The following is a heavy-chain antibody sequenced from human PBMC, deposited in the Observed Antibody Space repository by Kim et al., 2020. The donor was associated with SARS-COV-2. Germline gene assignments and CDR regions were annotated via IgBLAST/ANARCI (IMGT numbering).Heavy chain of an antibody. V-gene: IGHV4-59*01. CDR2: IYYSGST. J-gene: IGHJ6*02. CDR3: ARDSGRYYYGMDV. D-gene: IGHD3-10*01. Sequence: SETLSLTCTVSGGSISSYYWSWILQPPGKGLEWIGYIYYSGSTKYNPSLKSRVTISVDTSKNQFSLNLSSVTAADTAVYYCARDSGRYYYGMDVWGQGTTVTVSS. CDR1: GGSISSYY.